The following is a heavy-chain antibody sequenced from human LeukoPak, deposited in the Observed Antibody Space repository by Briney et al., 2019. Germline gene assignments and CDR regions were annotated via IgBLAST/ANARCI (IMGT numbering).Heavy chain of an antibody. Sequence: GGSLRLSCAASGFTFSSYAMHWVRQAPCKGLEWVAVISYDGSNKYYADSVKGRFTISRDNSKNTLYLQMNSLRAEDTAVYYCARAAAEGYYYYYMDVWGKGTTVTVSS. D-gene: IGHD6-25*01. V-gene: IGHV3-30-3*01. J-gene: IGHJ6*03. CDR1: GFTFSSYA. CDR3: ARAAAEGYYYYYMDV. CDR2: ISYDGSNK.